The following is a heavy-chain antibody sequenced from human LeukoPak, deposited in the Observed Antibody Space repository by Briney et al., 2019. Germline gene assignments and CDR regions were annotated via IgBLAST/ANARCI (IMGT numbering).Heavy chain of an antibody. J-gene: IGHJ3*02. Sequence: ASVKVSCKASGGTFSSYAISWVRQAPGQGLEWMGRIIPILGIANYAQKFQGRVTITADKSTSTAYMGLSSLRSEDTAVYYCATDPEYCGGDCYLESPAYRNDAFDIWGQGTMVTVSS. D-gene: IGHD2-21*01. V-gene: IGHV1-69*04. CDR1: GGTFSSYA. CDR3: ATDPEYCGGDCYLESPAYRNDAFDI. CDR2: IIPILGIA.